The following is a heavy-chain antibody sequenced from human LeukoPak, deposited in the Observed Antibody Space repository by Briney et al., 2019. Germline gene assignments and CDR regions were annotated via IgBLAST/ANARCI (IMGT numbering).Heavy chain of an antibody. CDR1: GYTFTSYS. J-gene: IGHJ4*02. D-gene: IGHD3-10*01. V-gene: IGHV1-18*01. CDR3: ARHRFFYGSGSYSY. CDR2: INANNGNT. Sequence: ASVKVSCKASGYTFTSYSISWVRQAPGQGLEWMGGINANNGNTNYAQKLQGRVTMTTDTSTSTAYMELKSLRSDDTAVYYCARHRFFYGSGSYSYWGQGTLVTVPS.